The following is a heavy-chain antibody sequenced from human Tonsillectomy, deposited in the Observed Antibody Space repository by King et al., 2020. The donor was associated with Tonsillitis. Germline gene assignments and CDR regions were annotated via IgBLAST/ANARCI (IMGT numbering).Heavy chain of an antibody. CDR1: GFTFTNAW. J-gene: IGHJ6*03. Sequence: VQLVESWGGLVKPGESLRLSCAASGFTFTNAWMNWVRQAPGKGLECVGRITSKTDGGTIDYVAPVKGRVSISRDDSKNTLYLQMNSLKAEDTAVYYCYYNYMGVWGKGTTVTVSS. CDR3: YYNYMGV. V-gene: IGHV3-15*07. CDR2: ITSKTDGGTI.